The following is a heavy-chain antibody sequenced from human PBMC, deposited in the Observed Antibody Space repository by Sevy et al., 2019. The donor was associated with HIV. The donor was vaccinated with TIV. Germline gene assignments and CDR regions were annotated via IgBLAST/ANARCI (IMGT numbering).Heavy chain of an antibody. J-gene: IGHJ6*03. Sequence: GESLKISCKGSGYSFTSYWISWVRQMPGKGLEWMGRIDPSDSYTNYSPSFQGHVTISADKSISTAYLQWSSLKASDTAMYYCARSDPYSSGWYVNYYYFMEVWGKGTTVTISS. CDR3: ARSDPYSSGWYVNYYYFMEV. V-gene: IGHV5-10-1*01. D-gene: IGHD6-19*01. CDR1: GYSFTSYW. CDR2: IDPSDSYT.